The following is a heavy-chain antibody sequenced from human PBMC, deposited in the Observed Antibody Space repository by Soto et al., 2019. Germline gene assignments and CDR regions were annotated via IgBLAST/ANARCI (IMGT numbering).Heavy chain of an antibody. D-gene: IGHD2-15*01. Sequence: PGGSLRLSCAASGFTFSSYAMSWVRQAPGKGLEWVSAISGSGGSTYYADSVKGRFTISRDNSKNTLYLQMNSLRAEDTAVYYCAKVDCSGGSCYPYYYYYGMDVWGQGTTVTVSS. V-gene: IGHV3-23*01. CDR2: ISGSGGST. CDR1: GFTFSSYA. J-gene: IGHJ6*02. CDR3: AKVDCSGGSCYPYYYYYGMDV.